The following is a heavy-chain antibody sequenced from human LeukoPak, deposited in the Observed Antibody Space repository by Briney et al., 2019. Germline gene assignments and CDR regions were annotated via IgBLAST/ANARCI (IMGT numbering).Heavy chain of an antibody. D-gene: IGHD5-18*01. J-gene: IGHJ4*02. CDR3: ARDDVDTPTFDY. Sequence: SETLSLTCTVSGASISTYYWSWIRQSAGKRLEWIGRIYISGSTDYNPSLRSRVTMSVDTSKNQLSLKLNSVTAADTAVYYCARDDVDTPTFDYLGQGTLVTVSS. V-gene: IGHV4-4*07. CDR1: GASISTYY. CDR2: IYISGST.